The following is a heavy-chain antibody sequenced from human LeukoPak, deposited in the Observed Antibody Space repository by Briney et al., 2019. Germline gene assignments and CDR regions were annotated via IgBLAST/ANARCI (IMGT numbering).Heavy chain of an antibody. D-gene: IGHD2-21*02. Sequence: GGSLRLSCAASGFTFSSYSMNWVRQAPGKGLEWVSSISSSSYIYYADSVKGRFTISRDNAKNSLYLQMNSLRAEDTAVYYCARALVVVVTAIDYWGQGTLVTVSS. CDR2: ISSSSYI. J-gene: IGHJ4*02. CDR3: ARALVVVVTAIDY. CDR1: GFTFSSYS. V-gene: IGHV3-21*01.